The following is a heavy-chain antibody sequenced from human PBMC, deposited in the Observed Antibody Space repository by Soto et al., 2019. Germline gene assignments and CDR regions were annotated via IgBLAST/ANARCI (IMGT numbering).Heavy chain of an antibody. J-gene: IGHJ6*02. CDR2: IYYSGST. D-gene: IGHD2-2*01. CDR1: GGSISSSSYS. Sequence: QLQLQESGPRLVKPSETLSLTCSVSGGSISSSSYSWGWIRQPPGKGLEWIGTIYYSGSTHYNPSLERRVAISADTPNNQLSLRLSYVTAADTAVYYCGRQPGHCGSTTCFGYYSVDVWGQGTTVTVS. V-gene: IGHV4-39*01. CDR3: GRQPGHCGSTTCFGYYSVDV.